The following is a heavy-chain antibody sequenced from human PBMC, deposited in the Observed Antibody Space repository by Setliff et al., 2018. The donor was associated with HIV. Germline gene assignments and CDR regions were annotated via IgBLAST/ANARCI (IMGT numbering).Heavy chain of an antibody. J-gene: IGHJ4*02. CDR3: ARADSSNWYHVDY. V-gene: IGHV1-69*16. Sequence: SVQVSCKASGGTFSSYTINWVRQAPGQGLEWMGRSIPILGIGNDEQAQKFQGRVTITTDESTSTAYMELSSLRSEDTAVYFCARADSSNWYHVDYWGQGTLVTVSS. CDR2: SIPILGIG. CDR1: GGTFSSYT. D-gene: IGHD6-13*01.